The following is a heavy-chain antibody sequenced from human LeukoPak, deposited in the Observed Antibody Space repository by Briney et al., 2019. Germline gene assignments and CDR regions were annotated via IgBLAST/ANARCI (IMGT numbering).Heavy chain of an antibody. Sequence: SETLSLTCAVYGGALTGYYCSWIRQPPGTRVGWIGGFNHCGSTNNNPSLKTRVPISVDTSKNQFSLKLSSVTAADTAVYYCAIGQTTADIVVVVAATRFDPWGQGTLVTVSS. CDR2: FNHCGST. D-gene: IGHD2-15*01. V-gene: IGHV4-34*01. J-gene: IGHJ5*02. CDR1: GGALTGYY. CDR3: AIGQTTADIVVVVAATRFDP.